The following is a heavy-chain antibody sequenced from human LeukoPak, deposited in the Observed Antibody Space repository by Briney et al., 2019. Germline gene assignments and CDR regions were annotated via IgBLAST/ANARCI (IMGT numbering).Heavy chain of an antibody. V-gene: IGHV1-3*03. D-gene: IGHD3-10*01. Sequence: ASVTVSFKASGYTFTSYAMHWVRQAPGQRREWMGWINAGNGNTKYSQEFQGRVTITRDTSASTAYMELSSLRSEDMAVYYCARDGRSYKRYYYGSGSYNYYMDVWGKGTTVTVSS. CDR2: INAGNGNT. J-gene: IGHJ6*03. CDR3: ARDGRSYKRYYYGSGSYNYYMDV. CDR1: GYTFTSYA.